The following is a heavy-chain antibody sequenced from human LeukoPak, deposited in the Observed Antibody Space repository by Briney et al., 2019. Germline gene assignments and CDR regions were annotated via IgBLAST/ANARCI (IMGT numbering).Heavy chain of an antibody. Sequence: PGGSLRLSCAASGFNFSNYAMSWVRQAPGKGLEWVSAINAASNVIYYAESVKGRFTISRDNAKNSLYLQMNSLRPEDTALYYWTRRAPSHDFDYWGQGTLVTVSS. CDR2: INAASNVI. J-gene: IGHJ4*02. CDR1: GFNFSNYA. CDR3: TRRAPSHDFDY. V-gene: IGHV3-21*01.